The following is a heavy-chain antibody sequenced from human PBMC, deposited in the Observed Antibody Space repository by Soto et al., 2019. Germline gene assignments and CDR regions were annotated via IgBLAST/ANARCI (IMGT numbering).Heavy chain of an antibody. V-gene: IGHV1-18*01. J-gene: IGHJ4*01. CDR1: GYIFTSYG. CDR3: ARGARLAGPYFDF. Sequence: ASVKVSCKASGYIFTSYGISWVRQAPGQGLEWMGWISAYNGNTKYAQKLHGRVTMTTDKSTSTAYMELMSLRYDDTAVYYCARGARLAGPYFDFWGHGTLVTVSS. CDR2: ISAYNGNT.